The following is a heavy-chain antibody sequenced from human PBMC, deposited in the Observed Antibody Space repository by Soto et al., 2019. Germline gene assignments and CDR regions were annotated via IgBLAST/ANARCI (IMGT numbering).Heavy chain of an antibody. J-gene: IGHJ4*02. CDR2: ISAHNGNT. CDR1: GYGFTTYG. V-gene: IGHV1-18*01. D-gene: IGHD1-1*01. CDR3: ARGRYGDY. Sequence: QVHLVQSGAEVKKPGASVKVSCKGSGYGFTTYGITWVRQAPAQGLEWMAWISAHNGNTNYEQKLQGRVTVTIDTSTSTAYMELRSLTSDDTAVYYCARGRYGDYWGKGALVTFSS.